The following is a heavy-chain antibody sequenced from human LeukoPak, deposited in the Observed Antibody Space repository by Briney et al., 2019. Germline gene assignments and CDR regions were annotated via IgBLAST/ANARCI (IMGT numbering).Heavy chain of an antibody. J-gene: IGHJ4*02. CDR2: MSGSGGST. CDR3: ANPDIVVVPAAVGGG. V-gene: IGHV3-23*01. Sequence: GGSLRLSCAASGFTFSSYAMSWVRQAPGKGLEWVSAMSGSGGSTYYADSVKGRFTISRDNSKNTLYLQMNSLRAEDTAVYYCANPDIVVVPAAVGGGWGQGTLVTVSS. D-gene: IGHD2-2*01. CDR1: GFTFSSYA.